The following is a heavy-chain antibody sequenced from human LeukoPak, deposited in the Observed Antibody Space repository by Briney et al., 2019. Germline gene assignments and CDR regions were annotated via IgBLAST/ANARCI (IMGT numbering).Heavy chain of an antibody. CDR3: AKGHEYGGSIFSVVFFLEA. J-gene: IGHJ5*02. CDR2: IKQDGSEK. V-gene: IGHV3-7*01. D-gene: IGHD2/OR15-2a*01. CDR1: GFTFSNAW. Sequence: GGSLRLSCAAPGFTFSNAWMSWVRQAPGKGLEWVANIKQDGSEKYYVDSVKGRFTISRDNAKNSLYLQMNSLRAEDTAVYYRAKGHEYGGSIFSVVFFLEAWGQGTLV.